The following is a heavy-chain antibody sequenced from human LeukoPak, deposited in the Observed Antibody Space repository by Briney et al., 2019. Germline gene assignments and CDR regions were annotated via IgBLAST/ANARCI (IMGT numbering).Heavy chain of an antibody. J-gene: IGHJ4*02. CDR1: GFTFSSYA. CDR3: AKDRIAAAGTVDY. CDR2: ISGSGDTT. V-gene: IGHV3-23*01. Sequence: GGSLRLSCAATGFTFSSYAMTRVRQAPGKGLEWVSGISGSGDTTYYADSVKGRFTISRDNSKNTLHLQMNSLRAEDTAIYYCAKDRIAAAGTVDYWGQGTLVTVSS. D-gene: IGHD6-13*01.